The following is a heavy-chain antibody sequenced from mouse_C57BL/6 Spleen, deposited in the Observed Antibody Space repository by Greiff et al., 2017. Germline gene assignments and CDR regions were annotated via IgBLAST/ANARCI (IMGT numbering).Heavy chain of an antibody. V-gene: IGHV1-72*01. Sequence: QVQLQQPGAELVKPGASVKLSCKASGYTFTSYWMHWVKQRPGRGLEWIGRIDPNSGGTKYNEKFKSQATLTVDKPSSTAYMQLSSLTSEDYAVYYCARCAWLRRDYYAMDYWGQGTSVTVSS. CDR1: GYTFTSYW. J-gene: IGHJ4*01. D-gene: IGHD2-2*01. CDR2: IDPNSGGT. CDR3: ARCAWLRRDYYAMDY.